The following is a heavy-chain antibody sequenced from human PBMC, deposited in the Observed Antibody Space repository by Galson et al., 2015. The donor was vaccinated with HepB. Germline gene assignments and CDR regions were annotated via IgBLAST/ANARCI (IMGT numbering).Heavy chain of an antibody. CDR3: ARDHDYGDSTLDF. J-gene: IGHJ4*02. V-gene: IGHV3-33*01. Sequence: SLRLSCAASGFTFSSYGMHWVRQAPGKGLEWVAGIRYDGSNKYYAGSVKGRFTISRDNSKNTLYLQMNSPRAEDTAVYYCARDHDYGDSTLDFWGQGTLVTVSS. CDR1: GFTFSSYG. D-gene: IGHD4-17*01. CDR2: IRYDGSNK.